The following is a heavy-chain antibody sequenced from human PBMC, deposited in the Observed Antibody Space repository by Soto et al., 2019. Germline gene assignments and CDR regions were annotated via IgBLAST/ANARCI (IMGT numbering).Heavy chain of an antibody. CDR3: ARGGSDYEGSGYYQGHV. CDR2: IVPIFGA. CDR1: GGTFSNYG. D-gene: IGHD3-22*01. Sequence: QVQLVQSGAEVKKPGSSVKVSCKSSGGTFSNYGFSWVRQAPGQGLECMGVIVPIFGAEHPQKFQGRVSITADESTNPVCMERRGLRSEDTAVYYCARGGSDYEGSGYYQGHVWGQGTTVTVSS. J-gene: IGHJ6*02. V-gene: IGHV1-69*12.